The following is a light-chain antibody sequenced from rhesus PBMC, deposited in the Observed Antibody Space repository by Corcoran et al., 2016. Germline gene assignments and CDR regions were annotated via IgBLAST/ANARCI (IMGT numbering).Light chain of an antibody. CDR3: QQHDHSPFT. CDR1: QGINNW. J-gene: IGKJ3*01. Sequence: DIQMTQSPSSLSASVGDRVTITCRASQGINNWVAWYQQRPGKAPKLLIYRASNLETGVPSRFSGSGSGTDFTLTIRSLPPEYIATYYCQQHDHSPFTFGPGTKLDFK. V-gene: IGKV1-69*01. CDR2: RAS.